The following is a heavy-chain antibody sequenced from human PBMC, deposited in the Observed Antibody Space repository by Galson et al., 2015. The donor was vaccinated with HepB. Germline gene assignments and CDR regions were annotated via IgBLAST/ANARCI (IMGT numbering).Heavy chain of an antibody. V-gene: IGHV4-61*01. CDR3: ATEGVYSSFGY. J-gene: IGHJ4*02. Sequence: SETLSLTCTVSGGSVSSGSYYWSWIRQPPGKGLEWIGYIYYSGNTNYNPSLKSRVTISIDTSKNQFSLKLSSVTAADTAMYYCATEGVYSSFGYWGQGTLVTVSS. D-gene: IGHD5/OR15-5a*01. CDR1: GGSVSSGSYY. CDR2: IYYSGNT.